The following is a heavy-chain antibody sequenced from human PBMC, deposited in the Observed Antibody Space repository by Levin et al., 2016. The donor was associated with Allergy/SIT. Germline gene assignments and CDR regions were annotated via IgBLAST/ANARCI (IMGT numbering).Heavy chain of an antibody. V-gene: IGHV1-3*01. J-gene: IGHJ4*02. D-gene: IGHD5-18*01. CDR1: GYSFSIYN. CDR2: IHGGTGNT. CDR3: ARDVHNYGCDY. Sequence: ASVKVSCKASGYSFSIYNIHWVRQAPGQGLEWMGWIHGGTGNTKYSQKFQGRVTFSRDTSASTAYMEVSSLTSEDTAVYYCARDVHNYGCDYWGQGSLVIVSS.